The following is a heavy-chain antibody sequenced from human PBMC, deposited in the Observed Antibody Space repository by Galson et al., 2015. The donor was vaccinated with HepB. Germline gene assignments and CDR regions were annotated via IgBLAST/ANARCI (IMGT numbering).Heavy chain of an antibody. V-gene: IGHV5-51*01. CDR2: IYPGDSDT. Sequence: QSGAEVKKPGESLKISCKGSGNSFTSYWIGWVRQMPGKGLEWMGIIYPGDSDTRYSPSFQGQVTISADKSISTAYLQWSSLKASDTAMYYCARRGLFGELSHPFDYWGQGTLVTVSS. CDR3: ARRGLFGELSHPFDY. CDR1: GNSFTSYW. J-gene: IGHJ4*02. D-gene: IGHD3-10*02.